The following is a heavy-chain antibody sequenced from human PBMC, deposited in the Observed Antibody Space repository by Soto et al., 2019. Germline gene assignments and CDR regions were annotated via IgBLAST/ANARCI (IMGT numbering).Heavy chain of an antibody. CDR2: IYHSGST. V-gene: IGHV4-30-2*01. CDR1: GGSISSGGYS. Sequence: QLQLQESGSGLVKPSQTLSLTCAVSGGSISSGGYSCNWIRQPPGKGLEWIGYIYHSGSTYYNPSLKSRVXXXVXXSKNQFSLKLSSVTAADTAVYYWARGVTTVTTFDYWGQGTLVTVSS. CDR3: ARGVTTVTTFDY. D-gene: IGHD4-17*01. J-gene: IGHJ4*02.